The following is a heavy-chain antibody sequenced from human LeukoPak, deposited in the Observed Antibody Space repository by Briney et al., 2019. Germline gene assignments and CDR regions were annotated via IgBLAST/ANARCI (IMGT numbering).Heavy chain of an antibody. CDR2: MSGGGDNS. J-gene: IGHJ4*02. D-gene: IGHD3-22*01. Sequence: GGSLRLSCESSGFGFRLHSMTWVRQAAGKGLEWVSSMSGGGDNSYYADSVNGRFTVSRDYSKNTLYLQMNSLRPDDTAVYYCARDYDYDSSGYSSDWGQGTLVTVSS. V-gene: IGHV3-23*01. CDR3: ARDYDYDSSGYSSD. CDR1: GFGFRLHS.